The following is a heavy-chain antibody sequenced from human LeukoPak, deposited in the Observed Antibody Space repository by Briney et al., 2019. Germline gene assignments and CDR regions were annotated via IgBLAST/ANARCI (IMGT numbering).Heavy chain of an antibody. D-gene: IGHD3-10*01. CDR3: ARDPFTMVRGVNLLAFDY. V-gene: IGHV4-34*01. CDR1: GGSFSGYY. J-gene: IGHJ4*02. Sequence: SETLSLTCAVYGGSFSGYYWSWIRQPPGKGLEWIGEINHSGSTNYNPSLKSRVTISVDTSKNQFSLKLSSVTAADTAVYYCARDPFTMVRGVNLLAFDYWGQGTLVTVSS. CDR2: INHSGST.